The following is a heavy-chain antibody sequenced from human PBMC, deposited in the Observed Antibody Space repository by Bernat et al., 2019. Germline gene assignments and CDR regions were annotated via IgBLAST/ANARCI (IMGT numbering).Heavy chain of an antibody. CDR2: ISGSDITR. D-gene: IGHD6-19*01. J-gene: IGHJ3*02. V-gene: IGHV3-23*01. CDR1: GFTFSLYA. Sequence: EAQLLESGGGLVEPGGSLRLSCAASGFTFSLYAMAWVRQAPGKGRGWVSAISGSDITRYNAESVKGRFTVSRDNARNTVYLEMSSLTAEDTALYYCAKDEESSGRDHDAFDIWGHGTMVTVSS. CDR3: AKDEESSGRDHDAFDI.